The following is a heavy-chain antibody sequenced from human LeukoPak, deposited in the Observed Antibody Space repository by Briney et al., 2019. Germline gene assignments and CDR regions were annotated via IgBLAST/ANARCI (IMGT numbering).Heavy chain of an antibody. J-gene: IGHJ6*03. V-gene: IGHV1-18*01. D-gene: IGHD6-13*01. CDR1: GYTFTRYG. CDR2: ISAYNGNT. Sequence: ASVKVSCKASGYTFTRYGISWVRQAPGQGLEWMGWISAYNGNTNYAQNLQGRVTMTADTSTSPAYMELRSLRSDDPAVYYCARFSSSRDFFEEDYYYMDVWGKGTTVTVSS. CDR3: ARFSSSRDFFEEDYYYMDV.